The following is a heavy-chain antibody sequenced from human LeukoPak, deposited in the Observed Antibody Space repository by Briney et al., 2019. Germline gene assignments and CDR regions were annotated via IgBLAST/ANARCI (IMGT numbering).Heavy chain of an antibody. CDR2: IKQDGSEK. V-gene: IGHV3-7*01. CDR1: GFTFSSYW. J-gene: IGHJ1*01. CDR3: ARDATTVTTPEYFQH. D-gene: IGHD4-17*01. Sequence: PGGSLRLSCAASGFTFSSYWMSWVRQAPGKGLEWVANIKQDGSEKYYVDSVKGRFTISRDNAKNSLYLQMNSLRAEDTAVYYCARDATTVTTPEYFQHWGQGTLVTVSS.